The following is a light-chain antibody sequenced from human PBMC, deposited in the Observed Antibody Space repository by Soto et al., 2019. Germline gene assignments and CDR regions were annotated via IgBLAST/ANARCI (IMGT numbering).Light chain of an antibody. V-gene: IGLV2-8*01. J-gene: IGLJ1*01. CDR2: EVS. CDR1: SSGVGGYNS. CDR3: SSYAGSTSTYA. Sequence: QSVLTQPPSASGSPGQSVAISCTGTSSGVGGYNSVSWYQQHPGKPPKLTIYEVSKWPSGVPDRFTGSKSGNTASLTVPGLQAEVEADYYCSSYAGSTSTYAFGTGTTVTVL.